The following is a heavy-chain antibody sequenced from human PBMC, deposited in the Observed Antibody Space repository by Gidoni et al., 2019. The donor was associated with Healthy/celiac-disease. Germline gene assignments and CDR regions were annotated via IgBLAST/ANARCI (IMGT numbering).Heavy chain of an antibody. CDR1: GLTFSSYR. CDR2: ISSSSSYI. V-gene: IGHV3-21*01. J-gene: IGHJ4*02. Sequence: EVQLVESGGGLVKPGGSLRLSCAASGLTFSSYRMNWVRQAPGTGLEWVSSISSSSSYIYYADSVKGRFTISRDNAKNSLYLQMNSLRAEDTAVYYCARDRVGLSLDYWGQGTLVTVSS. D-gene: IGHD3-10*01. CDR3: ARDRVGLSLDY.